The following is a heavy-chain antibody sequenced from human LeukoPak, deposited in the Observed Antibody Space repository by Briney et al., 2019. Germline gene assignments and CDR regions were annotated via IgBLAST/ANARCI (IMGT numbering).Heavy chain of an antibody. Sequence: GGTLRLSCAASGFTFSDYYMSWIRQAPGKGLECVSYISSSGSTIYYADSVKGRFTISRDNAKNSLYLQMNSLRAEDTAVYYCARVEFDYYDSSGPRAYYYGMDVWGQGTTVTVSS. V-gene: IGHV3-11*01. CDR1: GFTFSDYY. D-gene: IGHD3-22*01. CDR3: ARVEFDYYDSSGPRAYYYGMDV. CDR2: ISSSGSTI. J-gene: IGHJ6*02.